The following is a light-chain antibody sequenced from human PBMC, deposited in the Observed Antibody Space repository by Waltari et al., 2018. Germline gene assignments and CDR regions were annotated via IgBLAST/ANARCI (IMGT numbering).Light chain of an antibody. J-gene: IGKJ4*01. CDR2: DAS. CDR1: QDISNY. CDR3: QQYDNLRPHT. Sequence: DIQMTQSPSSLSASVGDRVTITCQASQDISNYLNWYQQKPGKAPKLLIYDASNLETGVPSRCSGSGAGTELTCTISSLQPEDIATDYCQQYDNLRPHTFGGGTKVEIK. V-gene: IGKV1-33*01.